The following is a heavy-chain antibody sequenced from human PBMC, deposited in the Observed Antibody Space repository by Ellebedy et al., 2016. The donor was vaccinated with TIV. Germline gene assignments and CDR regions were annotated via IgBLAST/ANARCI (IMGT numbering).Heavy chain of an antibody. D-gene: IGHD5-18*01. CDR3: ARSGGQYSYGQIAPGFDY. V-gene: IGHV1-3*01. CDR1: GYTFTSYA. Sequence: AASVTVSCKASGYTFTSYAMHWVRQAPGQRLEWMGWINAGNGNTKYSQKLQGRVTITRDTSASTAYMELSSLRSEDTAVYYRARSGGQYSYGQIAPGFDYWGQGTLVTVSS. J-gene: IGHJ4*02. CDR2: INAGNGNT.